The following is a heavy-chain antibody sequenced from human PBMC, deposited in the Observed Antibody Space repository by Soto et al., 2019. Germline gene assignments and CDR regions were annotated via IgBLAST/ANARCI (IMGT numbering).Heavy chain of an antibody. J-gene: IGHJ6*02. V-gene: IGHV3-30*18. CDR2: ISYDGSNK. CDR3: AKDHYDILTGYPYYYGMDV. CDR1: GFTFSSYG. Sequence: QVQLVESGGGVVQPGRSLRLSCAASGFTFSSYGMHWVRQAPGKGLEWVAVISYDGSNKYYADSVKGRFTISRDNSXNXLXXQMNSLRAEDTAVYYCAKDHYDILTGYPYYYGMDVWGQGTTVTVSS. D-gene: IGHD3-9*01.